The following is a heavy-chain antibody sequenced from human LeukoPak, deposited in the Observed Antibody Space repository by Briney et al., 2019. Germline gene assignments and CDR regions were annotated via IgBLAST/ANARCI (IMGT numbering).Heavy chain of an antibody. D-gene: IGHD1-1*01. CDR2: IYSGGST. Sequence: PGGSLRLSCADSGFTVSSNYMSWVRQAPGKGLEWVSVIYSGGSTYYADSVKGRFTISRDNSKNTLYLQMNSLRAEDTAVYYCAGGWRYFDYWGQGTLVTVSS. CDR1: GFTVSSNY. V-gene: IGHV3-53*01. J-gene: IGHJ4*02. CDR3: AGGWRYFDY.